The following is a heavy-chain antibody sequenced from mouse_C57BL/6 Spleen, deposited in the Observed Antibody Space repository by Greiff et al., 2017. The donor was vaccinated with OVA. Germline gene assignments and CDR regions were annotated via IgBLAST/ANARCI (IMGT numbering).Heavy chain of an antibody. J-gene: IGHJ4*01. CDR2: IYPGSGNT. CDR1: GYTFTDYY. V-gene: IGHV1-84*01. Sequence: VQRVESGPELVKPGASVKISCKASGYTFTDYYINWVKQRPGQGLEWIGWIYPGSGNTKYNEKFKGKATLTVDTSSSTAYMQLSSLTSEDSAVYFCAREEIYYGMDYWGQGTSVTVSS. CDR3: AREEIYYGMDY.